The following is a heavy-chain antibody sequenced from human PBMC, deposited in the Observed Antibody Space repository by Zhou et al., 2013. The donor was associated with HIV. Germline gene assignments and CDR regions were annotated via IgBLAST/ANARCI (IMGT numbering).Heavy chain of an antibody. CDR3: ARDPILDYYDSSGWTDY. CDR2: IIPIFGTT. Sequence: QVQLVQSGAEVKKPGSSVKVSCKASGGTFTGYVISWVRQAPGQGLEWMGGIIPIFGTTNYAQKFQGRVTITADESTSTAYMELSSLRSEDTAVYYCARDPILDYYDSSGWTDYWGQGTLVTVSS. D-gene: IGHD3-22*01. J-gene: IGHJ4*02. V-gene: IGHV1-69*12. CDR1: GGTFTGYV.